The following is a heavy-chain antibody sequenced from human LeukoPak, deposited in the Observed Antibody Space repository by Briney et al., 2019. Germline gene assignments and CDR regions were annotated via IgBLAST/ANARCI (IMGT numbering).Heavy chain of an antibody. D-gene: IGHD1-1*01. V-gene: IGHV4-34*01. CDR3: ARGRDHWSGGDY. CDR2: INHSGST. CDR1: GGSFSGYY. J-gene: IGHJ4*02. Sequence: SETLSLTCAVYGGSFSGYYWSWIRQPPGKGLEWIGEINHSGSTNYNPSLKSRVTISVDTSKNQFSLKLSSVTAADTAVYYCARGRDHWSGGDYWGQGTLVTVSS.